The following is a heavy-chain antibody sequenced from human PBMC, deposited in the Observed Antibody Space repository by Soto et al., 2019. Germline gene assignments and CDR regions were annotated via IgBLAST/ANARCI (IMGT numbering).Heavy chain of an antibody. Sequence: GESLKISCKGSGYSFTSYWIGWVRQMPGKGLEWMGIIYPGDSDTRYSPSLQGQVTISADKSISTAYLQWSSLKASNTAMYYCARLYYYYDSSGHTWGAFDIWGQGTMVTVSS. CDR1: GYSFTSYW. CDR3: ARLYYYYDSSGHTWGAFDI. CDR2: IYPGDSDT. V-gene: IGHV5-51*01. J-gene: IGHJ3*02. D-gene: IGHD3-22*01.